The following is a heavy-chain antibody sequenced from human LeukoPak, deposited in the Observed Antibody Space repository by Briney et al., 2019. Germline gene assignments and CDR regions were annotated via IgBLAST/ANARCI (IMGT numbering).Heavy chain of an antibody. CDR3: ARDLTIFARTPFDH. J-gene: IGHJ4*02. CDR1: GFTFSSYS. CDR2: ISSSSSYI. V-gene: IGHV3-21*01. D-gene: IGHD3-3*01. Sequence: GGSLRLSCAASGFTFSSYSMNWVRQAPGKGLEWVSSISSSSSYIYYADSVKGRFTISRDNAKNSLYLQMNSLRAEDTAVYYCARDLTIFARTPFDHWGQGTLVTVSS.